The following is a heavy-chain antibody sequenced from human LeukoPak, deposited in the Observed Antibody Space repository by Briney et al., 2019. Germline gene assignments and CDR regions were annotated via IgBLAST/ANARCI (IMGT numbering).Heavy chain of an antibody. CDR3: ASSGRRDFWSGYSNGDYYYGMDV. D-gene: IGHD3-3*01. J-gene: IGHJ6*02. Sequence: ASVTVSCKASGYTFTSYDINWVRQATGQGLEWMGWMNPNSGNTGYAQKFQGRVTMTRNTSISTAYMELSSLRSEDTAVYYCASSGRRDFWSGYSNGDYYYGMDVWGQGTTVTVSS. CDR2: MNPNSGNT. V-gene: IGHV1-8*01. CDR1: GYTFTSYD.